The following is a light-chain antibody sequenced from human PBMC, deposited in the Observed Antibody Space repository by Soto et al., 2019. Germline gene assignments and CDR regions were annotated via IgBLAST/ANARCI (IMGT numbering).Light chain of an antibody. Sequence: QSVLTQPPSASATPGQRVTISCSGSSSNIGSDFVFWYQQLPGTAPKPLIYRNNQRPSGVPDRFSGSKSGTSASLAISGLRSEDEADYYCAAWDHSLSGWMIGGGTKVTVL. J-gene: IGLJ3*02. CDR1: SSNIGSDF. V-gene: IGLV1-47*01. CDR2: RNN. CDR3: AAWDHSLSGWM.